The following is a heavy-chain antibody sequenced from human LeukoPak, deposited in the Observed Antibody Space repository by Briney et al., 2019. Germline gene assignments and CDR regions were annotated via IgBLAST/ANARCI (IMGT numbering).Heavy chain of an antibody. V-gene: IGHV4-59*08. D-gene: IGHD6-13*01. CDR3: ARGSWYYFDY. Sequence: SETLSLTCTVSGGSISSYYWSSIRQPPGKGLEWIGYIYYSGNTNYNPSLKSRVTISVDTSKNQFSLKLSSVTAADTAVYYCARGSWYYFDYWGQGTLVTVSS. CDR2: IYYSGNT. J-gene: IGHJ4*02. CDR1: GGSISSYY.